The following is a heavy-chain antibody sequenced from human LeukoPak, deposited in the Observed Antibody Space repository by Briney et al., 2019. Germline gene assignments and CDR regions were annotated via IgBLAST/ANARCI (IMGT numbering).Heavy chain of an antibody. Sequence: GASVKVSCKASGYTFTSYGISWVRQAPGQGLEGMGWISAYNGNTNYAQKLQGRVTMTTDTSTSTAYMELRSLRSDDTAVYYCARLGMGQWLVRQGYWFDPWGQGTLVTVSS. D-gene: IGHD6-19*01. CDR2: ISAYNGNT. V-gene: IGHV1-18*01. J-gene: IGHJ5*02. CDR1: GYTFTSYG. CDR3: ARLGMGQWLVRQGYWFDP.